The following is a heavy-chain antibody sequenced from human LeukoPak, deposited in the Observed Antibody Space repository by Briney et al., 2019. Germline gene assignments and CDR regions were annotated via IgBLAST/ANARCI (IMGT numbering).Heavy chain of an antibody. CDR3: AKDRGWLTFDY. CDR2: IKEDGSEK. Sequence: PSETLSLTCIVSGGSISSSNYYWGWIRQPPGKGLEWVANIKEDGSEKYYVDSVKGQFTISRDNAKNSLYLQMNSLRAEDTAVYYCAKDRGWLTFDYWGQGTLVSVSS. D-gene: IGHD5-24*01. V-gene: IGHV3-7*01. CDR1: GGSISSSNYY. J-gene: IGHJ4*02.